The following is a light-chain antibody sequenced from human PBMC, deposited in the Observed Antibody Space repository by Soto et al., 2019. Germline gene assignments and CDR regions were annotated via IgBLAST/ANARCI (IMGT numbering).Light chain of an antibody. CDR3: SSYTSSSTYVL. J-gene: IGLJ2*01. CDR1: SSDVGAYNY. V-gene: IGLV2-14*03. CDR2: DVT. Sequence: QSALTQPASVSGSPGQSISISCTGTSSDVGAYNYVSWYQQHPGKAPKLMIYDVTNRPSGVSNRFSGSRSGNTASLTISGLQAEDEADYYCSSYTSSSTYVLFGGGTQLTVL.